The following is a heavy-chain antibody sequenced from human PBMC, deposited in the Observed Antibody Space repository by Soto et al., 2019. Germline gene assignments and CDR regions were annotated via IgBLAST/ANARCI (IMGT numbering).Heavy chain of an antibody. CDR2: IDDNGDT. CDR1: GGSVSSGNYF. CDR3: ASRLIDIRSQGHAFDF. D-gene: IGHD1-26*01. J-gene: IGHJ3*01. V-gene: IGHV4-39*01. Sequence: QLQLQESGPGLMKPAETLSLKCAVSGGSVSSGNYFWGWIRQLPGKGLEGIGNIDDNGDTYYSPSLKSRVTLSVATAHNHFPLRLNSVPAADAAVYYWASRLIDIRSQGHAFDFWGQGTLVTVSS.